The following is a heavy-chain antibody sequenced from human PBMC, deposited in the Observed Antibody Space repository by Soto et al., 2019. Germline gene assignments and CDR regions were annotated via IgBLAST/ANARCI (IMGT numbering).Heavy chain of an antibody. Sequence: QLQLQESGPGLVKPSETLALTCTVSGGSISSSSYYWGWIRQPPGKGLEWIGSIYYSGNTYYNPSLKSRVAISVDTSKNQFSLKLSSVTAADTAVYYCARHIGPHAGYGMDVWGQGTTVTVSS. CDR1: GGSISSSSYY. V-gene: IGHV4-39*01. CDR2: IYYSGNT. J-gene: IGHJ6*02. D-gene: IGHD2-2*01. CDR3: ARHIGPHAGYGMDV.